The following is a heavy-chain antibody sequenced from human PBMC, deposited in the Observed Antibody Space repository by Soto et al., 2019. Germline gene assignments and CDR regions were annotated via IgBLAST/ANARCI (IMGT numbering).Heavy chain of an antibody. D-gene: IGHD2-21*02. CDR2: ISGSGGST. Sequence: EVQLLESGGGLVQPGGSLRLSCAASGFTFSSYVMSWVRQAPGKGLEWVSAISGSGGSTYYADSVKGRFTISRDNSKNTLYLQMNSLRAEDTAVYYCAKAQESNCGGDCYPDAFDIWGQGTMVTVSS. CDR1: GFTFSSYV. V-gene: IGHV3-23*01. CDR3: AKAQESNCGGDCYPDAFDI. J-gene: IGHJ3*02.